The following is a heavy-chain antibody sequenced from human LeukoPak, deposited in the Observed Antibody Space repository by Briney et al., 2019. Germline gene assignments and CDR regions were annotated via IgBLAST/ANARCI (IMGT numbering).Heavy chain of an antibody. CDR3: ASKPLTSSIAAVDH. CDR2: FDYRGRT. CDR1: GGSIGRGSHY. D-gene: IGHD6-25*01. V-gene: IGHV4-39*01. J-gene: IGHJ4*02. Sequence: SETLSLTGTVSGGSIGRGSHYWRWLRQPPGKGLEWFGGFDYRGRTYYSPSLNSRVTISVDTSKNQLSLKLTSVTAADTAVYYCASKPLTSSIAAVDHWGQGTLVTVSS.